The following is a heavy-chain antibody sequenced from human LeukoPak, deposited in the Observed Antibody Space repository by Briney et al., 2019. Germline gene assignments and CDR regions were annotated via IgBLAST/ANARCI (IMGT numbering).Heavy chain of an antibody. D-gene: IGHD6-19*01. CDR2: IYYSGSP. V-gene: IGHV4-59*08. CDR1: GGSISNYY. CDR3: ARHPASGWAIFDY. J-gene: IGHJ4*02. Sequence: PSETLSLTCTVSGGSISNYYWSWIRQPPGKGLEWIGYIYYSGSPNYNPSLESRVTISVDTSKNQFSLKLSSVTAADTAVYYCARHPASGWAIFDYWGQGTLVTVSS.